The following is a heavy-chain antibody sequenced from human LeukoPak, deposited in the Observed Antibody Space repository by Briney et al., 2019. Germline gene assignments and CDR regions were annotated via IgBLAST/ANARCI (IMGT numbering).Heavy chain of an antibody. Sequence: GESLKISCKGSGYSFTSYWIGWVRQMPGKGLEWMGIIYPGDSDTRYSPSFQGQVTISADKSISTAYLQWSSLKASDTAMYYCARQRLCGGDCYSDDAFDIWGQGTLVTVSS. V-gene: IGHV5-51*01. D-gene: IGHD2-21*02. J-gene: IGHJ3*02. CDR3: ARQRLCGGDCYSDDAFDI. CDR1: GYSFTSYW. CDR2: IYPGDSDT.